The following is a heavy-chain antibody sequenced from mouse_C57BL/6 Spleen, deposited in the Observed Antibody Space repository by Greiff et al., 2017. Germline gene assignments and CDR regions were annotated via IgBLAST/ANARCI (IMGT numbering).Heavy chain of an antibody. CDR3: ARGGNNYAMGY. V-gene: IGHV1-80*01. D-gene: IGHD2-1*01. CDR2: IYPGDGDT. Sequence: VQLQQSGAELVKPGASVKISCKASGYAFSSYWMNWVKQRPGKGLEWIGQIYPGDGDTNYNGKFKGKATLTADKSSSTAYMQLSSLTSEDSAVYFCARGGNNYAMGYWGQGTSVTVSS. J-gene: IGHJ4*01. CDR1: GYAFSSYW.